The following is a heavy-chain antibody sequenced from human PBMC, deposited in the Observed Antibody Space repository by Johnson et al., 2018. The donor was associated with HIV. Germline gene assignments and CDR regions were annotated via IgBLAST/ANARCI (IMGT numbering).Heavy chain of an antibody. Sequence: VQLVESGGGLVQPGRSLRLSCAASGFTFDDYAMHWVRQAPGKGLEWVSGIIWNSGSIGYADSVKGRFTISRDNATNSLYLQMNSLRAEDTALEYCRWRPAAFDIWGQGTMVTVSS. D-gene: IGHD2-2*01. J-gene: IGHJ3*02. CDR2: IIWNSGSI. V-gene: IGHV3-9*01. CDR1: GFTFDDYA. CDR3: RWRPAAFDI.